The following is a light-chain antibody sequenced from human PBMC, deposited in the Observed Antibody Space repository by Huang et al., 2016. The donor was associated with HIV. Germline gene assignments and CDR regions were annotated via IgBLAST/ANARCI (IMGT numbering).Light chain of an antibody. CDR2: GAS. J-gene: IGKJ5*01. Sequence: EIVMTQSPATLSVSPGERATLSCRASQSVSSNLAWYQQKHGQAPRLLIYGASTRVTGVPARFIGGVSGTDFTLTISSLQSEDFAVYYCQQYDNGPIAFGQGTRLEI. CDR3: QQYDNGPIA. CDR1: QSVSSN. V-gene: IGKV3-15*01.